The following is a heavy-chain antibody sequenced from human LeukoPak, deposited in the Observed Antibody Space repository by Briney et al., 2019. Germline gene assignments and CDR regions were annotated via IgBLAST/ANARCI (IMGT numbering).Heavy chain of an antibody. V-gene: IGHV1-2*02. J-gene: IGHJ4*02. CDR2: ISPNSGGT. CDR1: GYTFTGYH. Sequence: ASAKVSCKASGYTFTGYHMHWVRQAPGQRLEWMGWISPNSGGTNYAQKFQGRVTMTRDTSINTAYMELSRLTSDDTAVYYCARENWHYDYWGQGTLVTVSS. D-gene: IGHD1-7*01. CDR3: ARENWHYDY.